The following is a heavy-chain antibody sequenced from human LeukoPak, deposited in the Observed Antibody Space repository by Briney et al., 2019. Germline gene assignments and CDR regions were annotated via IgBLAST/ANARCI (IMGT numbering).Heavy chain of an antibody. CDR3: ARSFDFWSGYYSDY. CDR1: GFIFSDYS. CDR2: ISSSSSHI. Sequence: GGSLRLSCTASGFIFSDYSMNWVRQAPGKGLEWVSSISSSSSHIYYADSMKGRFTISRDNDKNSVYLQMDSLRAEDTAVYYCARSFDFWSGYYSDYWGQGTLVTVSS. V-gene: IGHV3-21*01. J-gene: IGHJ4*02. D-gene: IGHD3-3*01.